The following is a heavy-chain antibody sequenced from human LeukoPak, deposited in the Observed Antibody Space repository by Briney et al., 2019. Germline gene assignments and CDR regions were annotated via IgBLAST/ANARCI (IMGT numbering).Heavy chain of an antibody. CDR1: GYTFTGYY. CDR3: ARDLPWTNQLIAVAGKNWFDP. J-gene: IGHJ5*02. CDR2: INPNSGGT. D-gene: IGHD6-19*01. V-gene: IGHV1-2*02. Sequence: ASVKVSCKASGYTFTGYYMHWVRQAPGQGLEWMGWINPNSGGTNYAQKFRGRVTMTRDTSISTAYMELSRLRSDDTAVYYCARDLPWTNQLIAVAGKNWFDPWGQGTLVTVSS.